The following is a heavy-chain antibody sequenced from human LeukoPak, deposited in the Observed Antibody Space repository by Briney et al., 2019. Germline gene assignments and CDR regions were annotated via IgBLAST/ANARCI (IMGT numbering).Heavy chain of an antibody. CDR3: ARPKTETGYDAFDI. CDR2: IYLADSDA. V-gene: IGHV5-51*01. CDR1: GYSYNSYW. Sequence: GESLKISCKGSGYSYNSYWIGWVGQMPGKGLEWMGIIYLADSDARYSPSFQGQVSFSADRSINTAYLQWSSLRASDTAMYYCARPKTETGYDAFDIWGQGTMVTVSS. D-gene: IGHD2-15*01. J-gene: IGHJ3*02.